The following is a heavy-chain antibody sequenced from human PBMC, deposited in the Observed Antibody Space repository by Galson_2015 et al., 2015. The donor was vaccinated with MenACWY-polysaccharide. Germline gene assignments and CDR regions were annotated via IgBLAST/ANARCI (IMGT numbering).Heavy chain of an antibody. CDR2: INADGSAT. D-gene: IGHD2-15*01. J-gene: IGHJ5*02. CDR1: GFTFSTYW. CDR3: TKAGAKYCSGSSCNFNWFDP. Sequence: SLRLSCAASGFTFSTYWMHWVRHVPGKGLVWVSRINADGSATGYADSVRGRFTISRDNAKNTLYLEMNSLRAEDTAVYYCTKAGAKYCSGSSCNFNWFDPWGQGTQVIVSS. V-gene: IGHV3-74*01.